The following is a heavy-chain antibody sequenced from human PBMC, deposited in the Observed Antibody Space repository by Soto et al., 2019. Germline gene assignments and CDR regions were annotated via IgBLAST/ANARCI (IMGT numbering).Heavy chain of an antibody. CDR1: GFTFTSYG. Sequence: QVQLVQSEAEVKKPGVSVRVSCKTSGFTFTSYGINWVRQVPGQGLEWMGWITAYNDNTDYAQKFQGRFTMTTDTSASTAYIELRSLRSDDTAVYYCARGGMGSPYYFDLWGQGTLVTVSP. CDR2: ITAYNDNT. V-gene: IGHV1-18*01. D-gene: IGHD1-20*01. J-gene: IGHJ4*02. CDR3: ARGGMGSPYYFDL.